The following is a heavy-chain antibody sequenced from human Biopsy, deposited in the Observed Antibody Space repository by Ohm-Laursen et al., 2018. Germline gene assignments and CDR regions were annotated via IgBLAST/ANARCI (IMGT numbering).Heavy chain of an antibody. V-gene: IGHV4-39*01. Sequence: SDTLSLTCPVSGGSISNNNYYWGWIRQPPGKGLEWIGSIFYRGSTHYKPSLKSRVNISEDTSKNQFSLKLNSATAADTAVYYCARDYDTSGYYYVSWGQGTLVTVSS. CDR2: IFYRGST. CDR1: GGSISNNNYY. CDR3: ARDYDTSGYYYVS. D-gene: IGHD3-22*01. J-gene: IGHJ5*02.